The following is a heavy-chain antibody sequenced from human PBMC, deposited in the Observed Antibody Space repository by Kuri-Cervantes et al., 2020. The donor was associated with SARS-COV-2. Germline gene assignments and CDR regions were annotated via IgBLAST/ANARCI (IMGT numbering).Heavy chain of an antibody. J-gene: IGHJ4*02. CDR2: INHSGST. V-gene: IGHV4-34*01. CDR3: ARGWLFGY. CDR1: GGSFSGYY. D-gene: IGHD2-21*01. Sequence: ESLKISCAVYGGSFSGYYWSWIRQPPGKGLEWIGEINHSGSTNYNPSLKRRVTISVDPSKNQFSLKLSSVTAADTAVYYCARGWLFGYWGQGTLVTVSS.